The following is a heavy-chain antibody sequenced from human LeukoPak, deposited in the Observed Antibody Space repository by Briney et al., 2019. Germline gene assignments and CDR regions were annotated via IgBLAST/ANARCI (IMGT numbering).Heavy chain of an antibody. CDR1: GYTFSNYG. Sequence: ASVKVSCKASGYTFSNYGISWVRQAPGQGLEWVGWIRGDNGNTNYAQRLQGRVTMTTDTSTSTAYMEVIRLRSDDTAVYYCARSPHILTGEKFEYWGQGTRVTVSS. CDR2: IRGDNGNT. V-gene: IGHV1-18*01. CDR3: ARSPHILTGEKFEY. J-gene: IGHJ4*02. D-gene: IGHD3-9*01.